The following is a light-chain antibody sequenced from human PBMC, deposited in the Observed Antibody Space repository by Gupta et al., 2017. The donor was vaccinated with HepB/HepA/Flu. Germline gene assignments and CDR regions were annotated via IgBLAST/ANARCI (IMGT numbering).Light chain of an antibody. CDR1: ISNIGSNT. CDR3: AAWDDSLSAYVV. V-gene: IGLV1-44*01. Sequence: QSVLTQPPSASGTPGQRVTISCSGSISNIGSNTVTWYQQLPGTAPKLLIFNNDQRPSGVPDRFSGSKSGTSASLAISGLQSEDEADYYCAAWDDSLSAYVVFGGGTKLTVL. J-gene: IGLJ2*01. CDR2: NND.